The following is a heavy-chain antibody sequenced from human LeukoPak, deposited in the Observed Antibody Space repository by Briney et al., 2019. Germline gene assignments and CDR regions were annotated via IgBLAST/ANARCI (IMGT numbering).Heavy chain of an antibody. D-gene: IGHD2-21*02. CDR3: ARYVVVTATWDAFDI. V-gene: IGHV4-61*08. CDR1: GGPISSGGYY. CDR2: IYYSGST. Sequence: SETLSLTCTVSGGPISSGGYYWSWIRQHPGTGLEWIGYIYYSGSTNYNPSLKSRVTISVDTSKNQFSLKLSSVTAADTAVYYCARYVVVTATWDAFDIWGQGTMVTVSS. J-gene: IGHJ3*02.